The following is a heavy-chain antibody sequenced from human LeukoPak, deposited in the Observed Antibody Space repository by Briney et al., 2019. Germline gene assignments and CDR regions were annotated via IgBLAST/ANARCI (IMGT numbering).Heavy chain of an antibody. CDR2: ISYRGSP. V-gene: IGHV4-39*01. Sequence: SETLSLTCTVSGDSIRTSSYYWAWIRQPPGKGLEWIGSISYRGSPYYSPSLKSRVTLFIDTSKNQFSLKVTSVTAADTAVYYCARPDGYGWGAFDSWGQGNMVTDSS. CDR3: ARPDGYGWGAFDS. CDR1: GDSIRTSSYY. D-gene: IGHD5-18*01. J-gene: IGHJ4*02.